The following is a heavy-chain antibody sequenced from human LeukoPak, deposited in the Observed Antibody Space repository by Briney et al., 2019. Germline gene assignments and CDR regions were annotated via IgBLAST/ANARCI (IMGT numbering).Heavy chain of an antibody. CDR2: IYYSGST. J-gene: IGHJ5*02. V-gene: IGHV4-59*11. Sequence: SETLSLTCTVSGGPISSHYWSWIRQPPGKGLEWIGYIYYSGSTNYNPSLKSRVTISVDTSKNQFSLKLSSVTAADTAVYYCARNYCSSTSCYPNWFDPWGQGTLVTVSS. D-gene: IGHD2-2*01. CDR1: GGPISSHY. CDR3: ARNYCSSTSCYPNWFDP.